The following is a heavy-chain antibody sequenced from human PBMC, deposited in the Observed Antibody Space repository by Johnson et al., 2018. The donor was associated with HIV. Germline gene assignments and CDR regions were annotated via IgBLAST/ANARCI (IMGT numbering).Heavy chain of an antibody. J-gene: IGHJ3*02. V-gene: IGHV3-66*01. CDR1: GFTVSSNY. CDR3: ARDHIAAALGAFDI. CDR2: LYSGGST. Sequence: MLLVESGGGLVQPGGSLRLSCAASGFTVSSNYMSWVRQAPGKVLEWVSVLYSGGSTYYADSVKGRFTISRDNSKNTLYLQMNSLRAEDTAVYYCARDHIAAALGAFDIWGQGTMVTVSS. D-gene: IGHD6-13*01.